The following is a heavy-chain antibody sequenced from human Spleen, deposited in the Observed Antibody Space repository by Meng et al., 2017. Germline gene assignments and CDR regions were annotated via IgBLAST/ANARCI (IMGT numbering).Heavy chain of an antibody. Sequence: GESLKISCAASGFTFSSYNMHWVRQTPGEGLVWVSRINTDASITTYADSVKGRFTISRDDAKNTVYLQMNSLRAEDTAVYYCASQVDYDSNFDYWGQGTLVTVSS. CDR2: INTDASIT. D-gene: IGHD3-22*01. V-gene: IGHV3-74*03. CDR3: ASQVDYDSNFDY. J-gene: IGHJ4*02. CDR1: GFTFSSYN.